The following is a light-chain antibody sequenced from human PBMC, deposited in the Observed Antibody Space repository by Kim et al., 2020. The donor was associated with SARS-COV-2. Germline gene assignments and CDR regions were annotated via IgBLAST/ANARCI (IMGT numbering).Light chain of an antibody. V-gene: IGKV3-15*01. CDR2: GAS. J-gene: IGKJ2*01. CDR3: QQYNNWPPRYT. CDR1: QSVSSN. Sequence: SPGERATLSGRASQSVSSNLAWYQQKPGQTPRLLIYGASTRATGIPARFSGSGSGTEFTLTISSLQSEDFAVYYCQQYNNWPPRYTFGQGTKLEIK.